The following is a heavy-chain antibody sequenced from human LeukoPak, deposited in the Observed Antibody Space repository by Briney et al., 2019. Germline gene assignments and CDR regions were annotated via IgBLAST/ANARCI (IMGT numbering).Heavy chain of an antibody. V-gene: IGHV3-30*18. Sequence: PGRSLRLSCAASGFTFSSYGMHWVRQAPGKGLEWVAVISYDGSNKYYADSVKGRFTISRDNSKNTLYLQMNSLRAEDTAVYYCAKEPRYYYDSSGYHLGFDYWGQGTLVTVSS. D-gene: IGHD3-22*01. J-gene: IGHJ4*02. CDR3: AKEPRYYYDSSGYHLGFDY. CDR2: ISYDGSNK. CDR1: GFTFSSYG.